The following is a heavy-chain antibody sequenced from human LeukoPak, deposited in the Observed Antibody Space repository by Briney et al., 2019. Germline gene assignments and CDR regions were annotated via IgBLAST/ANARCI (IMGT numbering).Heavy chain of an antibody. CDR3: ARAMYSSGWLRFDY. J-gene: IGHJ4*02. V-gene: IGHV1-2*02. CDR2: INPNSGGT. Sequence: GASVKVSCKASGYTFTGYYMHWVRQAPGQGLEWMGWINPNSGGTNYAQKFQDRVTMTRDTSISTAYMELGRLRSDDTAVYYCARAMYSSGWLRFDYWGQGTLVTVSS. D-gene: IGHD6-19*01. CDR1: GYTFTGYY.